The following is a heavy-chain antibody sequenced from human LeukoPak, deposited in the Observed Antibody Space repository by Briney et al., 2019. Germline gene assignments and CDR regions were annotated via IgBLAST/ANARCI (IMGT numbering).Heavy chain of an antibody. CDR1: GGTFSSYA. CDR2: IIPTFGIA. Sequence: SVKVSCKASGGTFSSYAISWVRQAPGQGLEWMGRIIPTFGIANYAQKFQGRVTITADKSTSTAYMELSSLRSEDTAVYYCAREARIAAACLEYWGQGTLVTVSS. D-gene: IGHD6-13*01. J-gene: IGHJ4*02. CDR3: AREARIAAACLEY. V-gene: IGHV1-69*04.